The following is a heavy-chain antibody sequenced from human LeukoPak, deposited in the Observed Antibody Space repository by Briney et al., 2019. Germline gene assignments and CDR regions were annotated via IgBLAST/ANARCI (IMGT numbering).Heavy chain of an antibody. CDR2: IYPSDSDT. D-gene: IGHD3-22*01. J-gene: IGHJ4*02. CDR1: GYRFTSYW. CDR3: AVSVRYYDSSGYYPSYFDY. V-gene: IGHV5-51*01. Sequence: GESLKISCKCSGYRFTSYWIGWVRPMPGKGLEWMEIIYPSDSDTRYSPSVQGQVTISSDKSISTAYLQWSSLKASDTAMYYCAVSVRYYDSSGYYPSYFDYWGQGTLVTVSS.